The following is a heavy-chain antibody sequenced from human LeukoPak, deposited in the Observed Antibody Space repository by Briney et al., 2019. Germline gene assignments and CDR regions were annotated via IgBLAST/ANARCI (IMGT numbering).Heavy chain of an antibody. J-gene: IGHJ4*02. CDR2: TSSNGVST. CDR1: GFTFSSYA. Sequence: PGGSLRLSCSASGFTFSSYAMHWVRQAPGKGLEYVSATSSNGVSTYYADSVKGRFTISRDNSKNTLYLQMSSLRAEDTAVYYCVKRFTAAAGAFEEDYWGQGTLVTVSS. V-gene: IGHV3-64D*06. CDR3: VKRFTAAAGAFEEDY. D-gene: IGHD6-13*01.